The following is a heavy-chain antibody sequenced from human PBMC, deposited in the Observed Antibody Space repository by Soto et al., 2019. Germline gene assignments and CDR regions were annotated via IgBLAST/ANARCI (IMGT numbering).Heavy chain of an antibody. J-gene: IGHJ4*02. CDR3: ARDAYLGSGSYAY. CDR2: IWYDGSNE. CDR1: GFTFSTYG. V-gene: IGHV3-33*01. D-gene: IGHD3-10*01. Sequence: QVQLVESGGGVVQPGRSLRLSCAASGFTFSTYGMHWVRQAPGKGLEWVAVIWYDGSNEHYADSVKGRFTISRDDSKTTLYLQMNSLSAEDTAVYYCARDAYLGSGSYAYWGQGTLVTVSS.